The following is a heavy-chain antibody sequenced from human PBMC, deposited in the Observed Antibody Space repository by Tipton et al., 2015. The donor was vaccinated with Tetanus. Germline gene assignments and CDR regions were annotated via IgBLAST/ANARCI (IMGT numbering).Heavy chain of an antibody. V-gene: IGHV1-2*02. Sequence: QLVQSGAEMKKPGASVKVSCKASGYTFTGYYIYWVRQAPGQGLEWMGWIDPNSGGTVYAQKFQGRVTMTRDTSISTAYMELSSRRSDDTAVYYCARDRGESICYGVDGWGPGTAVAVS. CDR2: IDPNSGGT. D-gene: IGHD2-21*01. CDR3: ARDRGESICYGVDG. J-gene: IGHJ6*02. CDR1: GYTFTGYY.